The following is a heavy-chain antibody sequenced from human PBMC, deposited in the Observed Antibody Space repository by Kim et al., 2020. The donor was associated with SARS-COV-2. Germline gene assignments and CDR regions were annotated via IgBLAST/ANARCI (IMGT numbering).Heavy chain of an antibody. J-gene: IGHJ4*02. Sequence: NPTYAQGFTGRFVFSLDTSVSTAYLQISSLKAEDTAVYYCAREVMYYFDYWGQGTLVTVSS. V-gene: IGHV7-4-1*02. CDR3: AREVMYYFDY. CDR2: NP.